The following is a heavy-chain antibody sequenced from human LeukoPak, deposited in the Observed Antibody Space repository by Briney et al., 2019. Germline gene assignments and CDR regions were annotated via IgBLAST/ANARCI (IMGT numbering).Heavy chain of an antibody. CDR1: GYTFTSYY. D-gene: IGHD3-22*01. CDR2: INPSGGST. CDR3: AREPGYDSSGYSTYYYYYMDV. V-gene: IGHV1-46*01. Sequence: ASVKVSCKASGYTFTSYYMHWVRQAPGQGLEWMGIINPSGGSTSYAQKFQGRVTMTRDTSTSTVYMEPSSLRSEDTAVYYCAREPGYDSSGYSTYYYYYMDVWGKGTTVTVSS. J-gene: IGHJ6*03.